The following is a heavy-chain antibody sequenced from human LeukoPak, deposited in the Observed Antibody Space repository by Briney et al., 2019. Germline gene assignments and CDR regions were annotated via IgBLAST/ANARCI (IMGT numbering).Heavy chain of an antibody. Sequence: GGSLRLSCAASGFTFSSYAMSWVPQAPGKGVEWVSAVSGSAGSTYYADSVKGRFTISRDNSKNTLYLQMNSLRAEDTAVYYCAKLGGSVNSGYGFDYWGQGTLVTVSS. V-gene: IGHV3-23*01. J-gene: IGHJ4*02. CDR2: VSGSAGST. D-gene: IGHD5-12*01. CDR1: GFTFSSYA. CDR3: AKLGGSVNSGYGFDY.